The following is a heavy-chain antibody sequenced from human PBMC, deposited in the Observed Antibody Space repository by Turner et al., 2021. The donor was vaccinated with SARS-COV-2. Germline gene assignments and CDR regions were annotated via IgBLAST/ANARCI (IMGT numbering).Heavy chain of an antibody. CDR1: GFTFSSCG. CDR2: ISYDGNNK. CDR3: AKQLGLYSNPMYYFDY. D-gene: IGHD4-4*01. J-gene: IGHJ4*02. Sequence: QVQLVESGGGVVQPGRSLRLSCSASGFTFSSCGMHWVRKAPGKGLEWVAVISYDGNNKYYADSVKGRFTISRDNSKNTLYLQMNSLRAEDTAVYYCAKQLGLYSNPMYYFDYWGQGTLVTVSS. V-gene: IGHV3-30*18.